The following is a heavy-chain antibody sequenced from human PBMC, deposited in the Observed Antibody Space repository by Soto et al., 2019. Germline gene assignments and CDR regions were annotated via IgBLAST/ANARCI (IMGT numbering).Heavy chain of an antibody. CDR1: GFAVSSSY. D-gene: IGHD1-1*01. V-gene: IGHV3-53*01. CDR3: ARAHNWNDAYFDY. Sequence: EVQLVESGGGLIQPGGSLRLSCATSGFAVSSSYMSWVRQTPEKGLEWVSIIYSGGSTYYADSVEGRFTISRDNSINTVYLQMNSLRAEDTAVYYCARAHNWNDAYFDYWGQGTLVTVSS. CDR2: IYSGGST. J-gene: IGHJ4*02.